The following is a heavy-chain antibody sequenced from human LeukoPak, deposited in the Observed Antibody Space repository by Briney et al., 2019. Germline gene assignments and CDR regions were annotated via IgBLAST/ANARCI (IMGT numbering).Heavy chain of an antibody. Sequence: SETLSLTCAVYGGSFSGYYWSWIRQPPGKGLEWIGEINHSGSTNYNPSLKSRVTISVDTSKNQFSLKLSSVTAADTAVYYCARGTGIAVAGTFFYYYYGMDVWGQGTTVTVSS. CDR3: ARGTGIAVAGTFFYYYYGMDV. CDR2: INHSGST. CDR1: GGSFSGYY. D-gene: IGHD6-19*01. V-gene: IGHV4-34*01. J-gene: IGHJ6*02.